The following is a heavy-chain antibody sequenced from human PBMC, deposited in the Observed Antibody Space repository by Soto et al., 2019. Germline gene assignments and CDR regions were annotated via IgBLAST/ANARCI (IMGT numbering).Heavy chain of an antibody. J-gene: IGHJ4*02. CDR2: LYADGRT. CDR1: GFSFGDYD. Sequence: EVQLLESGGGLVQPGGSLRLSCAASGFSFGDYDMGWVRQPPGKGPEWVSSLYADGRTFYLDSVRGRFSISRDNSKTSLFLQMNGLTADDTAVYFCATAGRNFLGSCGQGTLVTVSA. V-gene: IGHV3-23*01. CDR3: ATAGRNFLGS. D-gene: IGHD3-10*01.